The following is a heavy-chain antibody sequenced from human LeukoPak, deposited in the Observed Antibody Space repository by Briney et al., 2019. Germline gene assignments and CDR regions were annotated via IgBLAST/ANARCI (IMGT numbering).Heavy chain of an antibody. D-gene: IGHD6-13*01. CDR1: RGSITSSD. CDR3: ARHSAKGVYCFDY. J-gene: IGHJ4*02. V-gene: IGHV4-59*08. Sequence: LETLSLTRTVSRGSITSSDWSWMRQPPGKGLEWIGYIYYSGSTNYNPSLKSRVTISVDTSKNQFSLKLTSVTAADTAVYYCARHSAKGVYCFDYWGQGTLVTVSS. CDR2: IYYSGST.